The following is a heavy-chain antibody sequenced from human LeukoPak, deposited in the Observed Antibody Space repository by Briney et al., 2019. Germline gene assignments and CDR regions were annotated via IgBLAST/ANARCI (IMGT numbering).Heavy chain of an antibody. J-gene: IGHJ4*02. V-gene: IGHV3-23*01. D-gene: IGHD3-22*01. Sequence: PGGSLRLSCAVSGFIFSNYAMGWGRQAPGKGLEWVSGISGSGGRTYYGDSVKGRFTISRDNSKNTLYLQMNNLRAEDTAVYYCVAYDPLDHWGQGILVTVSS. CDR2: ISGSGGRT. CDR3: VAYDPLDH. CDR1: GFIFSNYA.